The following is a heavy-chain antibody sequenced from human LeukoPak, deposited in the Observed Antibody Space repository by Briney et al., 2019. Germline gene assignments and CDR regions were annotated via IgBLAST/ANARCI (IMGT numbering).Heavy chain of an antibody. CDR2: IWYDGSNK. Sequence: PGESLKISCAASGFTFSSYGMHWVRQAPGKGLEWVAIIWYDGSNKYYAESVKGRFTISRDNSKNTLDLQMNSLRAEDTAVYYCAATYYYDGSGDYWGQGTLVTVSS. CDR1: GFTFSSYG. CDR3: AATYYYDGSGDY. V-gene: IGHV3-33*01. J-gene: IGHJ4*02. D-gene: IGHD3-22*01.